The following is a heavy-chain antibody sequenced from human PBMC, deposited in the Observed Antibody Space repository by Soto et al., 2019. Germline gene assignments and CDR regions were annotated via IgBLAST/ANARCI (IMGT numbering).Heavy chain of an antibody. V-gene: IGHV1-69*15. CDR1: GGTFSSYA. CDR2: IIPIFGTA. J-gene: IGHJ6*02. Sequence: QVQLVQSGAEVKKPGSSVKVSCKASGGTFSSYAISWVRQAPGQGLEWMGRIIPIFGTANYAQKFQGRVTITADESTSTAYMELSSLRSEDTAVYYCARVGAAGRGYYYYYGMDVWGQGTTVTVSS. D-gene: IGHD6-13*01. CDR3: ARVGAAGRGYYYYYGMDV.